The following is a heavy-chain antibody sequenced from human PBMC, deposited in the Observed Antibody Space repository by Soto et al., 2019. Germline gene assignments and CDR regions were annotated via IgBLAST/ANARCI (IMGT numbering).Heavy chain of an antibody. V-gene: IGHV1-69*13. J-gene: IGHJ3*02. D-gene: IGHD3-22*01. CDR1: GGTFSSYA. CDR2: IIPIFGTA. Sequence: GASVKVSCKASGGTFSSYAISWVRQAPGQGLEWMGGIIPIFGTANYAQKFQGRVTITADESTSTAYMELSSLRSEDTAVYYCHYYYDSSGYWHDAFDIWGQGTMVTVSS. CDR3: HYYYDSSGYWHDAFDI.